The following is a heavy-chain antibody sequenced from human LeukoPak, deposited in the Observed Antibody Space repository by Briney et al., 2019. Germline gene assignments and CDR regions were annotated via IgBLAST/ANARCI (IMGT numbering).Heavy chain of an antibody. CDR3: ARDRAAERITIFGVVIDNWFDP. CDR1: GFTFSSYS. D-gene: IGHD3-3*01. J-gene: IGHJ5*02. CDR2: ISSSSSTI. Sequence: GSLRLSCAASGFTFSSYSMNWVRQAPGKGLEWVSYISSSSSTIYYADSVKGRFTISRDNAKNSLYLQMNSLRAEDTAVYYCARDRAAERITIFGVVIDNWFDPWGQGTLVTVSS. V-gene: IGHV3-48*01.